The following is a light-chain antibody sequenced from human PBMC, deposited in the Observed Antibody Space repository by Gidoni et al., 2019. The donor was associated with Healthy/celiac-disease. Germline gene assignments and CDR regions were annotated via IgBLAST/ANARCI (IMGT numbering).Light chain of an antibody. Sequence: EIVMTQSPATLSVSPGESATLSCRASQSVSSNLAWYQQKPGQAPRLLIYGASTRATGIPARFSGSWSGTEFTLTISSLQSEDFAVYYCQQYNNWPDFXXXTRLEIK. CDR2: GAS. V-gene: IGKV3-15*01. CDR1: QSVSSN. CDR3: QQYNNWPD. J-gene: IGKJ5*01.